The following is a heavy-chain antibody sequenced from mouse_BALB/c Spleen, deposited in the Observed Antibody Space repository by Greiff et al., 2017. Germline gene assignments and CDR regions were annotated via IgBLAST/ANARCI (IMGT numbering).Heavy chain of an antibody. V-gene: IGHV1S29*02. Sequence: VQLKESGPELVKPGASVKISCKASGYTFTDYNMHWVKQSHGKSLEWIGYIYPYNGGTGYNQKFKSKATLTVDNSSSTAYMELRSLTSEDSAVYYCARDGYYGSSPWFAYWGQGTLVTVSA. CDR2: IYPYNGGT. CDR1: GYTFTDYN. J-gene: IGHJ3*01. D-gene: IGHD1-1*01. CDR3: ARDGYYGSSPWFAY.